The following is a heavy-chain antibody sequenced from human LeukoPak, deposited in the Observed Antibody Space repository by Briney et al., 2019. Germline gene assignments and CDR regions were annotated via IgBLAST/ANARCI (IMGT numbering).Heavy chain of an antibody. Sequence: PGGSLRLSCAASGFTFSSYEMNWVRQAPGKGLEWVSYISSSGSTIYYADSVKGRITISRDNAKNSLYLQMNSLRAEDTAVYYCAREMFDSSGAYMDVWGKGTTVTVSS. D-gene: IGHD3-22*01. CDR3: AREMFDSSGAYMDV. CDR2: ISSSGSTI. J-gene: IGHJ6*03. CDR1: GFTFSSYE. V-gene: IGHV3-48*03.